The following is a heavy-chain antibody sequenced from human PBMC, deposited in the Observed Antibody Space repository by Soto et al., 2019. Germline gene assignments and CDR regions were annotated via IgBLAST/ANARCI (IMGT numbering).Heavy chain of an antibody. CDR3: ARESADYDSSGSTSY. V-gene: IGHV1-8*02. D-gene: IGHD3-22*01. CDR2: MNPNSGNT. Sequence: ASVKVSCKASVYTFTGNSLHWVRQAPGQGLEWMGWMNPNSGNTGYAQKFQGRVAMTRNTSISTAHMELSSLRSEDTAVYYCARESADYDSSGSTSYWGQGTLVTVSS. CDR1: VYTFTGNS. J-gene: IGHJ4*02.